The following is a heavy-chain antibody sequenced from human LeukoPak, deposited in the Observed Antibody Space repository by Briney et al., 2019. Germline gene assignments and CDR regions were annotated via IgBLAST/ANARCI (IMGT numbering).Heavy chain of an antibody. CDR2: IKQDRSEK. CDR1: GFTFSNYW. CDR3: AKVRDGYRQRVYYYYYYYMDV. D-gene: IGHD5-24*01. Sequence: PGGSLRLSCAASGFTFSNYWMSWVRQAPGKGLEWVANIKQDRSEKYYVDSVKGRFTISRDNAKNSLYLQMNSLRAEDTAVYYCAKVRDGYRQRVYYYYYYYMDVWGKGTTVTISS. J-gene: IGHJ6*03. V-gene: IGHV3-7*03.